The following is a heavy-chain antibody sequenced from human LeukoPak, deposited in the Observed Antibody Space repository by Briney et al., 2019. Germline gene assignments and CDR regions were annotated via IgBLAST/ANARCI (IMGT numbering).Heavy chain of an antibody. Sequence: PGGSLRLSCAASGFTFSSYGMHWVRQAPGKGLEWVAVISYDGSNKYYADSVKGRFTISRDNSKNTLYLQMNSLRAEDTAVYYCAKDLGYQLLSAFDAFDIWGQGTMVTVSS. CDR3: AKDLGYQLLSAFDAFDI. CDR2: ISYDGSNK. J-gene: IGHJ3*02. V-gene: IGHV3-30*18. D-gene: IGHD2-2*01. CDR1: GFTFSSYG.